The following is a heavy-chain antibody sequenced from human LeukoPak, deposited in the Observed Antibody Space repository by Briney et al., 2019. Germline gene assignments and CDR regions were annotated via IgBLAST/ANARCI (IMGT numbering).Heavy chain of an antibody. J-gene: IGHJ4*02. Sequence: GGSLRLSCAASGFTFSSYSMNWVRQAPGKGLEWVSYIGSTSSAIYYADSLKGRFTISRDNAKNSLYLQMNSLRAEGTAVYYCARVIGSYGDSAYWGQGTLVTVSS. D-gene: IGHD1-26*01. CDR2: IGSTSSAI. CDR1: GFTFSSYS. CDR3: ARVIGSYGDSAY. V-gene: IGHV3-48*04.